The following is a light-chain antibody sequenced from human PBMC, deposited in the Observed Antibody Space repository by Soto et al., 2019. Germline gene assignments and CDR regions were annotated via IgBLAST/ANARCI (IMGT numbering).Light chain of an antibody. Sequence: DIQMTQSPSSLSASVGDRVTITCRAGQSISSYLNWYQVKPGKAPELLIYSASSLESGVPSRFSGSGFGTDFILTVNSLQPDDFATYYCQQSYDIPYTFGQGTKLEIK. J-gene: IGKJ2*01. CDR3: QQSYDIPYT. CDR1: QSISSY. CDR2: SAS. V-gene: IGKV1-39*01.